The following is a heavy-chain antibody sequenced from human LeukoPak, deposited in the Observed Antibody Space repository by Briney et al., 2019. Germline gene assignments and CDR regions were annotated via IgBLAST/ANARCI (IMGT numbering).Heavy chain of an antibody. Sequence: GGSLRLSCTASGFIFSNFAMKWVRQAPGKGLEWVSAISGSGGNTYYADSVKGRFTISRDNSQNTLYLQMNSLRAEDTAVYYCAKQRSEVVVAATNYWGQGTLVTVSS. V-gene: IGHV3-23*01. CDR3: AKQRSEVVVAATNY. D-gene: IGHD2-15*01. CDR2: ISGSGGNT. J-gene: IGHJ4*02. CDR1: GFIFSNFA.